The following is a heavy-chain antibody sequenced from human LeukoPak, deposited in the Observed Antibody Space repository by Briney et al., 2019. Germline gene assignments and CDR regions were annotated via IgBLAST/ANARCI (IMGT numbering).Heavy chain of an antibody. Sequence: ASVTVSCTVSGYTLTELSMHWVRQAPGKGLEWMGGFDPEDGETIYAQKFQGRVTITADESTSTAYMELSSLRSEDTAVYYCARAGYSSGWHEDYWGQGTLVTVSS. V-gene: IGHV1-24*01. D-gene: IGHD6-19*01. CDR2: FDPEDGET. CDR3: ARAGYSSGWHEDY. CDR1: GYTLTELS. J-gene: IGHJ4*02.